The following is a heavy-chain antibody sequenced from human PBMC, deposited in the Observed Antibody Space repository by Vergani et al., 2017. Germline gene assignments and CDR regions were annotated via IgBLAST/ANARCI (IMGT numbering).Heavy chain of an antibody. V-gene: IGHV1-69*13. Sequence: QVQLVQSGAEVKKPGASVKVSCKASGYTFRNYRITWVRQASGQGLEWLGWIIPIFGTANYAQKFQGRVTITADESTSTAYMELSSLRSEDTAVYYCATPRSYDSSGYYQRSGFDYWGQGTLVTVSS. CDR3: ATPRSYDSSGYYQRSGFDY. CDR1: GYTFRNYR. D-gene: IGHD3-22*01. CDR2: IIPIFGTA. J-gene: IGHJ4*02.